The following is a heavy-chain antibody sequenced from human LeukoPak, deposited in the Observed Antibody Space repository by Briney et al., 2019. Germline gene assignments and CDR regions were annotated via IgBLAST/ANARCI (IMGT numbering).Heavy chain of an antibody. CDR3: AKDSRGNYVAWLDP. V-gene: IGHV3-23*01. J-gene: IGHJ5*02. CDR1: GFTFSSYS. D-gene: IGHD4-11*01. CDR2: IKGSGDSI. Sequence: GVTLRLSCAASGFTFSSYSMNWVRKAPGKGLEWVSYIKGSGDSIFYADSVKGRFTISRDNSKNTLYLQMSSLRAEDAAIYYCAKDSRGNYVAWLDPWGQGTLVSVSS.